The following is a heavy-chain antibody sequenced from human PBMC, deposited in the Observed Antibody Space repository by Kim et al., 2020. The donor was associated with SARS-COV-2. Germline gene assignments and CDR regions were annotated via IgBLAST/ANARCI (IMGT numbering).Heavy chain of an antibody. Sequence: SETLSLTCAVYGGSFSNYYWSWIRQAPGKGLEWIGEMNYRGTTAYNPSLTIRVTISVDTAKNQLSLRLFSVSAADTAVYYCARGLNYFFESSSHYPLNFWGPGTLVTVSS. V-gene: IGHV4-34*01. CDR1: GGSFSNYY. CDR2: MNYRGTT. J-gene: IGHJ4*02. D-gene: IGHD3-22*01. CDR3: ARGLNYFFESSSHYPLNF.